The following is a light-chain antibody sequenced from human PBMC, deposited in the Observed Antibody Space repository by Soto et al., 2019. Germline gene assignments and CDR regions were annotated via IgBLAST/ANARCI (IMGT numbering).Light chain of an antibody. CDR1: QSVSNNY. J-gene: IGKJ4*01. V-gene: IGKV3-11*01. CDR3: QQRSNWPLT. Sequence: IVLTQSPATLSLSPGERATLSCRASQSVSNNYLAWYQQKPGHAPRLLIYGASNSATGIPARFSGSGSGTDFTLTISSLEPEDFAVYYCQQRSNWPLTFGGGTKVDIK. CDR2: GAS.